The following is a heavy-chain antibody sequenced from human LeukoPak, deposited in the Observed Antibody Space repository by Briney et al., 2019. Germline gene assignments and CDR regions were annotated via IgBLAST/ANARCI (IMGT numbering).Heavy chain of an antibody. V-gene: IGHV3-30*18. CDR3: AKDKGGSYGSLDY. CDR2: ISYDGSNK. J-gene: IGHJ4*02. CDR1: GFTFSRNG. Sequence: GRSLRLSCAASGFTFSRNGMHWVRQAPGKGLEWVAVISYDGSNKYCADSVKGRFTISRDNSKNTMYLQMNSLRAEDTAVYYCAKDKGGSYGSLDYWGQGTPVTVSS. D-gene: IGHD5-18*01.